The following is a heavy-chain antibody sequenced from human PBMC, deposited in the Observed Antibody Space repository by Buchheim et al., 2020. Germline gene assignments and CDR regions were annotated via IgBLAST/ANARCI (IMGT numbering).Heavy chain of an antibody. Sequence: QVQLVQSGAEVKKPGSSVKVSCKASGGTFSSYTISWVRQAPGQGLEWMGRIIPIIGIANYAQKFQGRVTITADKSTSKADMELSSLRSEDTAVYYCARSDYDILTGYDYYYYGMDVWGQGTT. CDR2: IIPIIGIA. J-gene: IGHJ6*02. CDR1: GGTFSSYT. D-gene: IGHD3-9*01. CDR3: ARSDYDILTGYDYYYYGMDV. V-gene: IGHV1-69*02.